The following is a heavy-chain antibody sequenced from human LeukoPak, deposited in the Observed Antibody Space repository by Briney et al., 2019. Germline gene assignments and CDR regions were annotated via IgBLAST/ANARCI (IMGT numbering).Heavy chain of an antibody. Sequence: GASVKVSCKASGYTFTSYDINWVRQATGQGLEWMGWMNPNSGNTGYAQKFQGRVTMTRNTSISTAYMELSRLRSDDTAVYYCARVRTGSNAFDIWGQGTMVTVSS. D-gene: IGHD1-1*01. CDR2: MNPNSGNT. CDR1: GYTFTSYD. J-gene: IGHJ3*02. V-gene: IGHV1-8*01. CDR3: ARVRTGSNAFDI.